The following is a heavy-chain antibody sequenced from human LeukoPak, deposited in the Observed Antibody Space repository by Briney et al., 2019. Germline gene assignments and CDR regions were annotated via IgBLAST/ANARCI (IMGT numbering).Heavy chain of an antibody. V-gene: IGHV4-30-2*01. J-gene: IGHJ4*02. CDR3: ARVSAAAAGFYFDY. Sequence: SETLSLNCAVSGCSINSGGYSWRWIRQPPGKGLQWIAYNYQSGSAYYNPSLESRLTISLDRAKNQFSLKLTSVTAADTAVYYCARVSAAAAGFYFDYWGQGTLVTVSS. D-gene: IGHD6-13*01. CDR2: NYQSGSA. CDR1: GCSINSGGYS.